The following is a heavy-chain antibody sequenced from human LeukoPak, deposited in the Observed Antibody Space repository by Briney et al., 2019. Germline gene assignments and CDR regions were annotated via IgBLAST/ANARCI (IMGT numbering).Heavy chain of an antibody. V-gene: IGHV3-23*01. D-gene: IGHD2-8*01. CDR1: GFTVSSNS. J-gene: IGHJ5*02. CDR2: ISGSGGST. CDR3: AYHLTKPYNWFDP. Sequence: GGSLRLSCTVSGFTVSSNSMSWVRQAPGKGLEWVSAISGSGGSTYYADSVKGRFTISRDNSKNTLYLQMNSLRAEDTAVYYCAYHLTKPYNWFDPWGQGTLVTVSS.